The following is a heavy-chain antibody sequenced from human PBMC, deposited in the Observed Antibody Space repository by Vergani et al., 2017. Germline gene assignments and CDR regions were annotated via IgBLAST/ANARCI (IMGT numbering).Heavy chain of an antibody. J-gene: IGHJ4*02. V-gene: IGHV3-23*01. CDR3: GRGSDHYN. D-gene: IGHD5-24*01. Sequence: EVQLLQSEGAVVQPGGSLRLSCVASGFTFSSHAMSWVRQGHGQGLEWVSSIKNTGDITHLADSVKGRFTISRDNSKNTLYLQMNSLRVEDTAVYYCGRGSDHYNWGQGTLVTVSS. CDR1: GFTFSSHA. CDR2: IKNTGDIT.